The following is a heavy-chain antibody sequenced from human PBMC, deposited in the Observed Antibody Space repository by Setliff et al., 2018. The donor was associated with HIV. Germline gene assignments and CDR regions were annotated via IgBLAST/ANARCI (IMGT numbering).Heavy chain of an antibody. CDR1: GFTFSSYA. CDR3: ARVQQQLLQEDDYFDY. J-gene: IGHJ4*02. Sequence: GGSLRLSCAASGFTFSSYAMSWVRQAPGKGLEWVSVISGSGGTTYYADSVKGRFTISRDNSKNTLFLQMNSLRPEDTAVYYCARVQQQLLQEDDYFDYWGQGTLVTVSS. D-gene: IGHD6-13*01. V-gene: IGHV3-23*01. CDR2: ISGSGGTT.